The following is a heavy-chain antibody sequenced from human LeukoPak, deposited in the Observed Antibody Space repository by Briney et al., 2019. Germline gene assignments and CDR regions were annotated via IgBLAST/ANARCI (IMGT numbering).Heavy chain of an antibody. CDR3: ARAFGSASAYMTNSYGMDV. CDR1: GDSISSGGYY. Sequence: SQTLSLTCTVSGDSISSGGYYWSWIRQHPEKGLEWIGYIYYSGSTYYNPSLKSRVTISVDTSKNQFSLKMTSLTAADTAVYYCARAFGSASAYMTNSYGMDVWGQGTTVTVSS. J-gene: IGHJ6*02. V-gene: IGHV4-31*03. D-gene: IGHD3-10*01. CDR2: IYYSGST.